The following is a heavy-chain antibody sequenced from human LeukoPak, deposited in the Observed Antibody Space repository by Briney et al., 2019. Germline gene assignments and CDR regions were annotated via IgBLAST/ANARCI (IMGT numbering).Heavy chain of an antibody. D-gene: IGHD6-6*01. CDR3: ARDPDSSSPHDY. CDR1: GFTVSSNY. CDR2: IYSGGST. J-gene: IGHJ4*02. Sequence: GGSLRLPCAAPGFTVSSNYMSWVRQAPGKGLEWVSVIYSGGSTYYADSVKGRFTISRDNSKNTLYLQMNSLRAEDTAVYYCARDPDSSSPHDYWGQGTLVTVSS. V-gene: IGHV3-53*01.